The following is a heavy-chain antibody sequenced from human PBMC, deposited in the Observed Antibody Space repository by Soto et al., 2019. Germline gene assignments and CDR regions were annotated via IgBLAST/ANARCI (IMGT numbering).Heavy chain of an antibody. CDR3: ARASGYSSLFDF. V-gene: IGHV4-30-4*01. D-gene: IGHD5-18*01. Sequence: SETLSLTCTVSGGSISSGDYYWNWIRQPPGKGLEWIGYIYNSETTYYNPSLKSRLTISLDTSKNHFSLKLSSVTAADTAVYYCARASGYSSLFDFCGQGTLVTVSS. CDR1: GGSISSGDYY. J-gene: IGHJ4*02. CDR2: IYNSETT.